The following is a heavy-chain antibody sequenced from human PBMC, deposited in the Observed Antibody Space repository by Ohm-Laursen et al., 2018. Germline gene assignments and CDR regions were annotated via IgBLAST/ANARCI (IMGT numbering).Heavy chain of an antibody. J-gene: IGHJ6*02. D-gene: IGHD5-12*01. CDR3: ASLNSAYGRGGMDV. Sequence: GSLRLSCTASGFSFSSHNTNWVRQVPGKGLEWVSYISSSSRTIYYADSVKGRFTISRDNAKNSLYLQMNSLRAEDTAVYYCASLNSAYGRGGMDVWGQGTTVIVSS. V-gene: IGHV3-48*01. CDR1: GFSFSSHN. CDR2: ISSSSRTI.